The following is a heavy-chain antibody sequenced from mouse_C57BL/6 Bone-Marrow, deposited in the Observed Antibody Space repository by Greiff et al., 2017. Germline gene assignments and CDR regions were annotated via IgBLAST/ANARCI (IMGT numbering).Heavy chain of an antibody. J-gene: IGHJ3*01. Sequence: EVKLMESGGGLVQPGGSMKLSCAASGFTFSDAWMDWVRQSPEKGLEWVAEIRNKANNHATYYAESVKGRFTISSDDSKSSVYLQMNSLRAEDTGIYYCTNYYGSSYPFACWGQGTLVTVSA. CDR2: IRNKANNHAT. V-gene: IGHV6-6*01. CDR3: TNYYGSSYPFAC. D-gene: IGHD1-1*01. CDR1: GFTFSDAW.